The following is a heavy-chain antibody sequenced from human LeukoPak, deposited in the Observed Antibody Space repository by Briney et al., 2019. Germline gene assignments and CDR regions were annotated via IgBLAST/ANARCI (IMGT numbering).Heavy chain of an antibody. J-gene: IGHJ4*02. CDR1: GFXFSSYA. CDR3: VRPVVVAATIGADYFDY. Sequence: GGSLRLSCAASGFXFSSYAMSWVRQAPGKGLEYVSAISSNGGSTYYADSVKGRFTISRDNSKNTLYLQMSSLRAEDTAVYYCVRPVVVAATIGADYFDYWGQGTLVTVSS. CDR2: ISSNGGST. V-gene: IGHV3-64D*09. D-gene: IGHD2-15*01.